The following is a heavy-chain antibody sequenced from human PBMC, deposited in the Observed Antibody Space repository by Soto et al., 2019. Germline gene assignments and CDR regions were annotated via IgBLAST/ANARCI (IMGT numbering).Heavy chain of an antibody. CDR1: GFTFSSFW. V-gene: IGHV3-7*05. CDR3: ASGGHVDY. J-gene: IGHJ4*02. CDR2: INQDGSER. D-gene: IGHD3-16*01. Sequence: EVQLVESGGDLVQPGGSLRLSCAASGFTFSSFWMTWVSQAPGKGLEWVANINQDGSERHYVDSVKGRFSISRDNAKSSLYLQMNSLSAEDTAVYYCASGGHVDYCGQGTLVTVSS.